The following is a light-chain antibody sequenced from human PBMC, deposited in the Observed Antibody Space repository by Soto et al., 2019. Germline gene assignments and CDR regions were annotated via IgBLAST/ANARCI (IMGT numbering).Light chain of an antibody. CDR2: GAS. CDR3: HQYGSSQT. J-gene: IGKJ1*01. Sequence: IVLTQSTVTLSLSPGDRATLSCRASQTVGSSFLAWFQHKPGQAPRLLIYGASTRATGIPDRFSGSGSGTDFTLTISRLEPEDFAVYYCHQYGSSQTFGQGTKVDNK. V-gene: IGKV3-20*01. CDR1: QTVGSSF.